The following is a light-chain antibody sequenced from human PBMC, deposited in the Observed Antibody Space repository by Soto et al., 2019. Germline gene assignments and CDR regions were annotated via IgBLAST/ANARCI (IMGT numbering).Light chain of an antibody. CDR1: QSISSN. Sequence: EIVLTQSPATLSVSPGESATLSCRASQSISSNSAWHQQTPGQSPRLLNGGTATGATGIPARCSSSGSGTDFTLTISRLEPEDFAVYYCQQYGSSPRTFGQGTKVDIK. J-gene: IGKJ1*01. CDR3: QQYGSSPRT. V-gene: IGKV3-20*01. CDR2: GTA.